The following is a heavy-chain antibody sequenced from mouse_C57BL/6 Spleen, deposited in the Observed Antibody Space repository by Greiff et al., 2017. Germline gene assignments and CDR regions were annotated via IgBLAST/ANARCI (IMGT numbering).Heavy chain of an antibody. V-gene: IGHV3-1*01. CDR3: ARRTLTWVFDY. CDR1: GYSITSGYD. D-gene: IGHD4-1*01. CDR2: ISYSGST. Sequence: EVKLQESGPGMVKPSQSLSLTCTVTGYSITSGYDWHWIRHFPGNKLEWMGYISYSGSTNYNPSLKSRISITHDTSKNHFFLKLNSVTTEDTATYYCARRTLTWVFDYWGQGTTLTVSS. J-gene: IGHJ2*01.